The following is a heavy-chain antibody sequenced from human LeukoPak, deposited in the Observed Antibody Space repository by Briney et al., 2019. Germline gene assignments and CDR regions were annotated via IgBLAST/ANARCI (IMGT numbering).Heavy chain of an antibody. CDR1: GFTFSSYA. Sequence: GGSLRLSCAASGFTFSSYAMSWVRQAPGKGLEWVSAISGSGGSTYYADSVKGRFTISRDNSKNTLYLQMNSLRAEDTAVYYCAKWGGGIYYYYGMDVWGQGTTVTVSS. D-gene: IGHD2-15*01. J-gene: IGHJ6*02. V-gene: IGHV3-23*01. CDR2: ISGSGGST. CDR3: AKWGGGIYYYYGMDV.